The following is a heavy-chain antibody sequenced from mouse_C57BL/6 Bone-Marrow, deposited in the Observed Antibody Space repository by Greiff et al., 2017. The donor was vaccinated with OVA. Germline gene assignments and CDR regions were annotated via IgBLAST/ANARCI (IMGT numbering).Heavy chain of an antibody. CDR1: GYTFTSYT. D-gene: IGHD2-1*01. CDR2: INPSSGYT. V-gene: IGHV1-4*01. CDR3: AREDGNWFAY. J-gene: IGHJ3*01. Sequence: VMLVESGAELVRPGASVKMSCKASGYTFTSYTMHWVKQRPGQGLEWIGYINPSSGYTKYNQKFKDKATLTADKSSSTAYMQLSSLTSEDSAVDYCAREDGNWFAYWGQGTLVTVSA.